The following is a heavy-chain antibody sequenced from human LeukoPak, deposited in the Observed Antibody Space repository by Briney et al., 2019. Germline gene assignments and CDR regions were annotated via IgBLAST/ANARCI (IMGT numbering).Heavy chain of an antibody. D-gene: IGHD4/OR15-4a*01. J-gene: IGHJ4*02. Sequence: GGSLRLSCAASGFTFSTYSMNWVRQAPGKGLEWVSSISSSSSYIYYADSVKGRFTISRDNAKNSLYLQMNSLRAEDTAVYYCARRAGAYSHPYDYWGQGTLVTVSS. CDR3: ARRAGAYSHPYDY. CDR1: GFTFSTYS. CDR2: ISSSSSYI. V-gene: IGHV3-21*04.